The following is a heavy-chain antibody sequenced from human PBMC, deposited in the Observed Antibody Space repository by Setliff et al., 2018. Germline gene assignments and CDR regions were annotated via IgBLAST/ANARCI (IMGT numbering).Heavy chain of an antibody. J-gene: IGHJ5*01. CDR2: IANDESNK. CDR3: VLQGAHSSAWYDLGWFDS. CDR1: RFTFSGKS. V-gene: IGHV3-30*01. D-gene: IGHD6-19*01. Sequence: GGSLRLSCSASRFTFSGKSMHWVRQAPGKGLEWVAFIANDESNKFYADPVKGRFTISRDISKNTLYLQMNSLRPEDTAVYYCVLQGAHSSAWYDLGWFDSWGQGTLVTVSS.